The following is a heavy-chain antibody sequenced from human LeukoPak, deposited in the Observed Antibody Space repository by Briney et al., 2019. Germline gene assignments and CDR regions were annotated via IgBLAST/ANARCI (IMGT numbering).Heavy chain of an antibody. CDR1: GFTFSSYA. D-gene: IGHD6-13*01. CDR3: ARELIAAAGDENGMDV. J-gene: IGHJ6*02. V-gene: IGHV3-30-3*01. Sequence: GGSLRLSCSASGFTFSSYAMHWVRQAPGKGLEWVAVISYDGSNKYYADSVKGRFTISRDNSKNTLYLQMNSLRAEDTAVYYCARELIAAAGDENGMDVWGRGTTVTVSS. CDR2: ISYDGSNK.